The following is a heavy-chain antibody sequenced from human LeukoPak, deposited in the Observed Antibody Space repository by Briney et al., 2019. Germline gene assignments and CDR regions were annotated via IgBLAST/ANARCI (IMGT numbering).Heavy chain of an antibody. CDR1: GITFSSYG. CDR3: AKDPHRSVVPQYFDY. CDR2: ISSTGGTT. Sequence: GGSLRLSCAASGITFSSYGMSWVRQAPGKGLEWVSSISSTGGTTYYADSVKGRFTISRDNSKNTLYLQMNSLRAEDTAIYYCAKDPHRSVVPQYFDYWGQGTLVTVSS. D-gene: IGHD4-23*01. J-gene: IGHJ4*02. V-gene: IGHV3-23*01.